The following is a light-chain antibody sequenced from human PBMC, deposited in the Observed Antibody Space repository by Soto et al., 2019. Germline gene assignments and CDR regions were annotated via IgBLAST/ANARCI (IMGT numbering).Light chain of an antibody. Sequence: DIQMTQSPATLSASVGDRVTITCRASQSVRSWLAWYQQKPGTAPKLLIFDASRSESGVPSRFSGSASGTEFTLTISSLQPDDFATYYCQQYDNYPLTFGGGTKVDI. J-gene: IGKJ4*01. CDR3: QQYDNYPLT. CDR1: QSVRSW. V-gene: IGKV1-5*01. CDR2: DAS.